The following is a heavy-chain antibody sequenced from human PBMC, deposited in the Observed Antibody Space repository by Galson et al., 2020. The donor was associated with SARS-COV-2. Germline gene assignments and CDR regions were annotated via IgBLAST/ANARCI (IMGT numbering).Heavy chain of an antibody. J-gene: IGHJ4*02. Sequence: SQTLSLTCTLSGGSISTSNYYWGWFRQPPGKGLEWLGRFYYGGDTYYNPSLQSRVTISADTSKNQFSLKLRSVTAADTAVYYCARDYSSSSGADFWGQGTLVTVSS. V-gene: IGHV4-39*07. CDR3: ARDYSSSSGADF. CDR2: FYYGGDT. CDR1: GGSISTSNYY. D-gene: IGHD6-6*01.